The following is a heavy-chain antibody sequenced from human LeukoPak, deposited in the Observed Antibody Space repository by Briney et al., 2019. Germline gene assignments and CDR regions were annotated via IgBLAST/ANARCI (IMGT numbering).Heavy chain of an antibody. D-gene: IGHD5-18*01. CDR2: ISSSSSTI. J-gene: IGHJ4*02. CDR1: GFTFNNHI. Sequence: PGGSLRLSCAASGFTFNNHIMNWVRQAPGKGLEWVSYISSSSSTIYYADSVKGRFTISRDNAKNSLYLQMNSLRAEDTAVYYCARDRVSYGISLFDYWGQGTLVTVSS. V-gene: IGHV3-48*04. CDR3: ARDRVSYGISLFDY.